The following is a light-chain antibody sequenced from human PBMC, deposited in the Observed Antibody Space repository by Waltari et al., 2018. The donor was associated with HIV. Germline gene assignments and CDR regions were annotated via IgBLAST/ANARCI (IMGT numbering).Light chain of an antibody. V-gene: IGLV2-8*01. CDR3: NSYVGSNNYI. Sequence: QSALTQPPSASGSPGQSVTISCTGTSSDVGGYNYVSWYPHHPGKAPKLMIYEVSKRPAGVPDRFSGSKAGNTASLTVSGLQAEDEADYYCNSYVGSNNYIFGTGTKVTVL. CDR2: EVS. J-gene: IGLJ1*01. CDR1: SSDVGGYNY.